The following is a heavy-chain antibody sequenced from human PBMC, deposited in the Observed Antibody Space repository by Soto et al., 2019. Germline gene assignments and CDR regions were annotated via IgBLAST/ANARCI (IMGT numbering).Heavy chain of an antibody. J-gene: IGHJ6*02. CDR2: ISYDGSNK. Sequence: GGSLRLSCAASGFTFSSYAMHWVRQAPGKGLEWVAVISYDGSNKYYADSVKGRFTISRDNSKNTLYLQMNSLRAEDTAVYYCARDWGAVAGYYGMDVWGQGTTVTVSS. CDR1: GFTFSSYA. V-gene: IGHV3-30-3*01. CDR3: ARDWGAVAGYYGMDV. D-gene: IGHD6-19*01.